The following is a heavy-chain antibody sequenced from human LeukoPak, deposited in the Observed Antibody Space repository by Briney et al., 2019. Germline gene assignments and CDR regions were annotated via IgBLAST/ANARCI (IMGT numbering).Heavy chain of an antibody. CDR2: IGNSDET. D-gene: IGHD3-3*01. Sequence: PGGSLRLSCAASGFFFNTNAMSWVRQAPGMGLEWVAAIGNSDETYYADSVKGRFTISRDNAKNTLYLQMNSLRAEDTAVYYCARDLTAYYDFWSGYPDYWGQGTLVTVSS. CDR3: ARDLTAYYDFWSGYPDY. CDR1: GFFFNTNA. J-gene: IGHJ4*02. V-gene: IGHV3-23*01.